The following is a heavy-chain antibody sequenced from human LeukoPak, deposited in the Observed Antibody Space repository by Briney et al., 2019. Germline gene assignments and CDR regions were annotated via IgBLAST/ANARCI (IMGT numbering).Heavy chain of an antibody. V-gene: IGHV1-69*06. CDR2: IIPIFGTA. J-gene: IGHJ6*03. Sequence: SVKVSCKASGYTFTSYDISWVRQAPGQGLEWMGGIIPIFGTANYAQKFQGRVTITADKSTSTAYMELSSLRSEDTAVYYCARGDSSGYYYYYYMDVWGKGTTVTVSS. CDR1: GYTFTSYD. CDR3: ARGDSSGYYYYYYMDV. D-gene: IGHD3-22*01.